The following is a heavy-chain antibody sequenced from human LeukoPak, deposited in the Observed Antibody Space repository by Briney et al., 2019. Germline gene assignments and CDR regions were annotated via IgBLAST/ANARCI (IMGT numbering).Heavy chain of an antibody. D-gene: IGHD3-22*01. Sequence: GASVKVSCKASGYTFTSYAMNWVRQAPGQRLEWMGWINAGNGNTKYSQKFQGRVTITRDTSASTAYMELSSLRSEDTAVYYCARDYYDSSGYPPGGMDVWGQGTTVTVSS. CDR2: INAGNGNT. V-gene: IGHV1-3*01. CDR1: GYTFTSYA. J-gene: IGHJ6*02. CDR3: ARDYYDSSGYPPGGMDV.